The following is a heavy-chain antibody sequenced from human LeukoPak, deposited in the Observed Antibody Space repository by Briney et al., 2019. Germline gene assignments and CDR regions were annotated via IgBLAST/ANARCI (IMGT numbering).Heavy chain of an antibody. V-gene: IGHV4-30-4*08. D-gene: IGHD2-15*01. CDR2: IYYSGST. CDR1: GGSISSGDYY. CDR3: ARVIVAVEDFDY. Sequence: PSQTLSLTCTVSGGSISSGDYYWSWIRQPPRKGLEWIGYIYYSGSTYYNPSLKSRVTISVDTSKNQFSLKLSSVTAADTAVYYCARVIVAVEDFDYWGQGTLVTVSS. J-gene: IGHJ4*02.